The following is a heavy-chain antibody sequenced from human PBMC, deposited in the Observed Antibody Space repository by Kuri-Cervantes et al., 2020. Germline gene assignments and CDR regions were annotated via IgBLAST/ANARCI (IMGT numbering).Heavy chain of an antibody. CDR1: GGSISSSNW. CDR3: ARVAFSSGWEVDY. D-gene: IGHD6-19*01. J-gene: IGHJ4*02. V-gene: IGHV4-4*02. Sequence: SCAVSGGSISSSNWWSWVRQPPVKGLEWIGEIYHSGSTYYNPSLKSRVTISVDKSKNQFSLKLTSVTAADTAVYYCARVAFSSGWEVDYWGQGTLVTVSS. CDR2: IYHSGST.